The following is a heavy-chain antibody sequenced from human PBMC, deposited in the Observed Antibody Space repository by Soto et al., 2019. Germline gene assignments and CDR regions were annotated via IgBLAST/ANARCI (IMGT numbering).Heavy chain of an antibody. V-gene: IGHV3-11*01. CDR2: ISSSGDTI. J-gene: IGHJ4*02. CDR1: GFTFSDYY. CDR3: ARGGVAYTSGWGIDY. Sequence: QVQLVESGGGLVKPGGSLRLSCAASGFTFSDYYMNWIRQAPGKGMEWVSYISSSGDTIYYADSVKGRFTMSRDNAKNSLYVQMDSLRAEDTAVYYCARGGVAYTSGWGIDYWGQGTLVTVSS. D-gene: IGHD6-19*01.